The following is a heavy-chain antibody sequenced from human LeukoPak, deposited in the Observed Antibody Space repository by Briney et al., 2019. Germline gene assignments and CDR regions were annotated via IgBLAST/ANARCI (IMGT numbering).Heavy chain of an antibody. J-gene: IGHJ1*01. CDR3: ASQYYYDTSGYYDSLYFQH. V-gene: IGHV4-34*01. CDR2: INHSGST. Sequence: ASETLSLTCAVYGGSFSGYYWSWIRQPPGKGLEWIGEINHSGSTNYNPSLKSRVTISVDTSKSQFSLKLSSVTAADTAVYYCASQYYYDTSGYYDSLYFQHWGQGALATVSS. D-gene: IGHD3-22*01. CDR1: GGSFSGYY.